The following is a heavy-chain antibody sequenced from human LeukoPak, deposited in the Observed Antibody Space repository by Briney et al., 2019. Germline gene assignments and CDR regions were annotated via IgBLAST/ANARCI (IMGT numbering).Heavy chain of an antibody. D-gene: IGHD3-22*01. CDR2: ISGSSRYI. CDR1: GIPFSNYT. J-gene: IGHJ4*02. V-gene: IGHV3-21*06. Sequence: PGGSLRLSCAAPGIPFSNYTLTWVRQAPGKGLVWVSSISGSSRYIHYSDSVRGRFSISRDNAKNSVYLQMDSLTADDTAVYYCARVNSALVVSSEGSWAGSLGFDHWGQGILVIVSS. CDR3: ARVNSALVVSSEGSWAGSLGFDH.